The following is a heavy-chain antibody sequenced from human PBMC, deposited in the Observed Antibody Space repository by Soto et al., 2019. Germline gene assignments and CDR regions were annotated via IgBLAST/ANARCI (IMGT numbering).Heavy chain of an antibody. D-gene: IGHD2-2*01. J-gene: IGHJ4*02. CDR1: GFTLTNYG. Sequence: EVQLVESGGGLVKPGGSLRLSCAASGFTLTNYGMNWVRQAPGKGLEWVSSISSSGTHIHYADSVKGRFTVSRDNAENSLYPHMNSLRAEDTAVYYCAKVGGPCISTSCSAYFDYWGQGTLVTVSS. V-gene: IGHV3-21*01. CDR2: ISSSGTHI. CDR3: AKVGGPCISTSCSAYFDY.